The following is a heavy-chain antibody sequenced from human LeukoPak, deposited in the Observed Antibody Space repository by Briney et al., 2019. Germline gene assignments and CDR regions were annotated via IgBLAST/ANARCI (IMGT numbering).Heavy chain of an antibody. J-gene: IGHJ6*02. CDR2: ISYDGSNK. V-gene: IGHV3-30*04. CDR1: GVSFGSYA. CDR3: ARDRQLWLPASYGMDV. Sequence: GGSLRLFCAASGVSFGSYAMHWVRQAPGKGLEWVAVISYDGSNKYYADSVKGRFTISRDNSKNTLYLQMNSLRAEDTAVYYCARDRQLWLPASYGMDVWGQGTTVTVSS. D-gene: IGHD5-18*01.